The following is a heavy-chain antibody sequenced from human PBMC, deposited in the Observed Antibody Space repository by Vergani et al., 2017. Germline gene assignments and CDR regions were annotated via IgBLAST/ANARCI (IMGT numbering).Heavy chain of an antibody. J-gene: IGHJ4*02. CDR3: AKQDSGSYYFDY. D-gene: IGHD1-26*01. CDR2: ISSGGGAI. V-gene: IGHV3-11*01. CDR1: GFKFSDYY. Sequence: QVHLVESGGGLVKPGGSLRLSCAASGFKFSDYYMSWIRQAPGKGLEWVSYISSGGGAIYHADSVKGRFTISRDNAKSSLYLQMNSLRAEDTAVYDCAKQDSGSYYFDYWGQGTLVTVSS.